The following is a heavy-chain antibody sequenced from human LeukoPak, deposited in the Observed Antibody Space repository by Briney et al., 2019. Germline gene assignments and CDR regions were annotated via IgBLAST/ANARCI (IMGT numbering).Heavy chain of an antibody. Sequence: GASVKVSCKASGYTFTGYYMHWVRQAPGQGLEWMGWINPNSGGANYAQKFQGRVTMTRDTSISTAYMELSRLRSDDTAVYYCARVGEGDSSGYAIDYWGQGTLVTVSS. CDR3: ARVGEGDSSGYAIDY. CDR1: GYTFTGYY. V-gene: IGHV1-2*02. D-gene: IGHD3-22*01. CDR2: INPNSGGA. J-gene: IGHJ4*02.